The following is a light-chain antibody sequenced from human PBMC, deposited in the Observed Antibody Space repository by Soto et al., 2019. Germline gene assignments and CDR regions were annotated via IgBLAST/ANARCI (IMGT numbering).Light chain of an antibody. CDR2: WAS. CDR1: QSVLYSSNNKNY. J-gene: IGKJ1*01. V-gene: IGKV4-1*01. CDR3: QQYYSTPRT. Sequence: PSTLSASVGDRVTITCRASQSVLYSSNNKNYLAWYQQKPGQPPKLLIYWASTRESGVPDRFSGSGSGTDFTLTISSLQAEDVAVYYCQQYYSTPRTFGQGTKVDIK.